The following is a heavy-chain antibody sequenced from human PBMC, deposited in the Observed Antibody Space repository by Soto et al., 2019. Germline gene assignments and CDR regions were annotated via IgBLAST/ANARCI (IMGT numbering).Heavy chain of an antibody. CDR1: GYTFSSYN. CDR3: AREDYYGSGSYYS. Sequence: ASVKVSCKASGYTFSSYNINWVRQAAGQGPEWMGWMNPSSGNTGYAQKFQGRVTMTRDVSISTAYMGLSSLRSEDTAVYYCAREDYYGSGSYYSWGQGTLVTVSS. V-gene: IGHV1-8*01. D-gene: IGHD3-10*01. CDR2: MNPSSGNT. J-gene: IGHJ4*02.